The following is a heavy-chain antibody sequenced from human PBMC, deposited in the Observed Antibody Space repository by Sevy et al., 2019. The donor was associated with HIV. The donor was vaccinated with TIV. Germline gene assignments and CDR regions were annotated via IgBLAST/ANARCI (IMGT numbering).Heavy chain of an antibody. CDR3: ARGIAAASDMDV. CDR2: MNPNSGNT. J-gene: IGHJ6*02. Sequence: GESLKISCKASGYTFTSYDINWVRQATGQGLEWMGWMNPNSGNTGYAQKFQGRVTMTRNTSISTAYMELSSLRSEDTAVYYCARGIAAASDMDVWGQGTTVTVSS. V-gene: IGHV1-8*01. CDR1: GYTFTSYD. D-gene: IGHD6-13*01.